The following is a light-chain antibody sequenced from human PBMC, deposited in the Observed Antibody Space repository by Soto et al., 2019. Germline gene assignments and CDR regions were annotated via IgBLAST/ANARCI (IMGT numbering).Light chain of an antibody. CDR3: QQYVRAPRT. CDR2: GAS. CDR1: QSVSSGC. Sequence: EIVLTQSPGTLSLSPGEGATLSCRASQSVSSGCLAWYQQKIGQAPRLLIYGASTRATGIPDRFTGSGSGTDFTLTISRLEPEDFAVYYCQQYVRAPRTFGPGTKLELK. J-gene: IGKJ2*01. V-gene: IGKV3-20*01.